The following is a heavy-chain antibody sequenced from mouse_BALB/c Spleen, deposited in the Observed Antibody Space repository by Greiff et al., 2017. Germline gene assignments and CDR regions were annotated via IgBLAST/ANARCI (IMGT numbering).Heavy chain of an antibody. J-gene: IGHJ4*01. V-gene: IGHV8-12*01. Sequence: QVTLKVSGPGILQPSQTLSLTCSFSGFSLSTSGMGVSWIRQPSGKGLEWLAHIYWDDDKRYNPSLKSRLTISKDTSRNQVFLKITSVDTADTATYYCARSRHGSSYGYAMDYWGQGTSVTVSS. CDR1: GFSLSTSGMG. D-gene: IGHD1-1*01. CDR2: IYWDDDK. CDR3: ARSRHGSSYGYAMDY.